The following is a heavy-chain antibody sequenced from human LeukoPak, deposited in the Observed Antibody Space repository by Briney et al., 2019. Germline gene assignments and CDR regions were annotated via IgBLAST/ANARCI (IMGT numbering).Heavy chain of an antibody. Sequence: GGSLRLSCAASGFTFSNYWMTWVRQAPGKGLEWVANIKQDGSETYYLDSVKGRITISRDNSRNSLYLQMNSLRAEDTVVYYCARGSDSSTFRPCDSWGQGALVTVSS. D-gene: IGHD6-13*01. J-gene: IGHJ5*01. CDR1: GFTFSNYW. CDR2: IKQDGSET. CDR3: ARGSDSSTFRPCDS. V-gene: IGHV3-7*01.